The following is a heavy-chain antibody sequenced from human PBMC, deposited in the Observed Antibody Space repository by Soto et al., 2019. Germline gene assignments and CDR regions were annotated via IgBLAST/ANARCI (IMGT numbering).Heavy chain of an antibody. J-gene: IGHJ5*02. D-gene: IGHD3-16*01. Sequence: QLQLQESGPGLVKPSETLSLICTVSGGPVSSNDHYWGWIRQSPGKGLEWIASIYHSGSTFYNPSLKSRVPISVDTSKNQFALRLNSVTAADTAVYYCARDGGGGFDPWGQGTLVTVSS. CDR3: ARDGGGGFDP. V-gene: IGHV4-39*02. CDR1: GGPVSSNDHY. CDR2: IYHSGST.